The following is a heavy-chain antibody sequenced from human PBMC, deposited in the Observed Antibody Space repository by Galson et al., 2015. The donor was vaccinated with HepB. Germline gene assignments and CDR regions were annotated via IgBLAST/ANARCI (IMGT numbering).Heavy chain of an antibody. Sequence: SLRLSCAASGFTFSSYSMNWVRQAPGKGLEWVSSISSSSSYIYYADSVKGRFTISRDNAKNSLYLQMNSLRAEDTAVYYCARGPSSIAAPSGYWGQGTLVTVSS. V-gene: IGHV3-21*01. J-gene: IGHJ4*02. CDR1: GFTFSSYS. CDR2: ISSSSSYI. CDR3: ARGPSSIAAPSGY. D-gene: IGHD6-6*01.